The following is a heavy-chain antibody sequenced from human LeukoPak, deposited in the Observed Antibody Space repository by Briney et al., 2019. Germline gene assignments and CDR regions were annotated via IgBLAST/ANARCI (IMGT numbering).Heavy chain of an antibody. CDR3: ARDLGSGYDVIPSYFDY. CDR2: ISAYNGNT. V-gene: IGHV1-18*01. J-gene: IGHJ4*02. D-gene: IGHD5-12*01. CDR1: GYTFTSYG. Sequence: ASVTVSCKGSGYTFTSYGISWVRQAPGQGLECMGWISAYNGNTNYAQKLQGRVTMTTDTSTSTAYMELRSLRSDDTAVYYCARDLGSGYDVIPSYFDYWGQGTLVTVSS.